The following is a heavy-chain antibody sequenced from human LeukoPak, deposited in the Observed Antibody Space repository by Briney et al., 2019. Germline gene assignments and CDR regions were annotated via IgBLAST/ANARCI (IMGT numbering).Heavy chain of an antibody. Sequence: SVKVSCKASGGTFSSYAISWVRQAPGQGLEWMGGIIPIFGTANYAQKFQGRVTINADESTSTAYMELSSLRSEDTAVYYCASQVTIFGVVITPHYYYMDVWGKGTTVTVSS. D-gene: IGHD3-3*01. CDR2: IIPIFGTA. CDR3: ASQVTIFGVVITPHYYYMDV. CDR1: GGTFSSYA. V-gene: IGHV1-69*13. J-gene: IGHJ6*03.